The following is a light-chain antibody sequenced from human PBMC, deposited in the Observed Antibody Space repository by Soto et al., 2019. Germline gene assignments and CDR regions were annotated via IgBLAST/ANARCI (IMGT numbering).Light chain of an antibody. CDR1: QGIRNY. Sequence: IQMTQSPSSLSASVGDRVTITCRASQGIRNYLAWYQQKPGKVPKLLMYHASTLQSGVPSRFSGSGSGTDFTLTISSLQPEDVATYYCQKYDTAPLTFGGGTKVEIK. V-gene: IGKV1-27*01. J-gene: IGKJ4*01. CDR2: HAS. CDR3: QKYDTAPLT.